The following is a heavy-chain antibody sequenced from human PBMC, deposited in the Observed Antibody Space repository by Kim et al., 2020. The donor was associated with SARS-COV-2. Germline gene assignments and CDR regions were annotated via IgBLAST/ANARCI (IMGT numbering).Heavy chain of an antibody. CDR3: ARAVMCSGGSCYTPYYYYYGMDV. CDR2: INPSGGST. Sequence: ASVKVSCKASGYTFTSYYMHWVRQAPGQGLEWMGIINPSGGSTSYAQKFQGRVTMTRDTSTSTVYMELSSLRSEDTAVYYCARAVMCSGGSCYTPYYYYYGMDVWGQGTTVTVSS. CDR1: GYTFTSYY. J-gene: IGHJ6*02. D-gene: IGHD2-15*01. V-gene: IGHV1-46*01.